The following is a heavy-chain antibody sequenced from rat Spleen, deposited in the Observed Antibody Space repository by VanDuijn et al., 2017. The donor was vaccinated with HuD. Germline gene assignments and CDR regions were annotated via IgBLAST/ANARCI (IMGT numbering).Heavy chain of an antibody. CDR1: GFNFSYYY. CDR2: ISTGGDYT. D-gene: IGHD1-4*01. V-gene: IGHV5-25*01. J-gene: IGHJ2*01. Sequence: EVQLVESDGGLVQPGRSLELSCTASGFNFSYYYMAWVRQAPTKGLEWVASISTGGDYTYYRDSVKGRFSISRDNAKSTLYLQMDSLRSEDTATYYCARGTTPWGQGVMVTVSS. CDR3: ARGTTP.